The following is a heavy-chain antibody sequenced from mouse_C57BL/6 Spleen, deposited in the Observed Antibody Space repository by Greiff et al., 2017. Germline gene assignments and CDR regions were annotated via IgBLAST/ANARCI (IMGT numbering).Heavy chain of an antibody. CDR3: ARRYGSSGYYFDY. J-gene: IGHJ2*01. V-gene: IGHV1-80*01. D-gene: IGHD1-1*01. Sequence: VMLVESGAELVKPGASVKISCKASGYAFSSYWMNWVKQRPGKGLEWIGQIYPGDGDPNYNGKFKGKATLTADKSSSPAYMQLSSLTSEDSAVYFCARRYGSSGYYFDYWGQGTTLTVSS. CDR2: IYPGDGDP. CDR1: GYAFSSYW.